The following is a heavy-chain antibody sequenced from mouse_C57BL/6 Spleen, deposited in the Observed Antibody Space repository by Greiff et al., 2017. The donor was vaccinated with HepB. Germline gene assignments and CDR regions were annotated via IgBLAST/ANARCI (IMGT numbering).Heavy chain of an antibody. CDR1: GYTFTSYW. D-gene: IGHD1-1*01. CDR2: IDPNSGGT. J-gene: IGHJ1*03. V-gene: IGHV1-72*01. CDR3: ARWEFITTPV. Sequence: QVQLKQPGAELVKPGASVKLSCKASGYTFTSYWMHWVKQRPGRGLEWIGRIDPNSGGTKYNEKFKSKATLTVDKPSSTAYMQLSSLTSEDSAVYYCARWEFITTPVWGTGTTVTVSS.